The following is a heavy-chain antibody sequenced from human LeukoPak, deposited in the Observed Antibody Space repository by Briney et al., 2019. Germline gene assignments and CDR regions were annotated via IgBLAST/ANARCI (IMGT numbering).Heavy chain of an antibody. CDR1: GFPFSTFW. CDR3: ARDGYYYDSSGPSYYYMDV. D-gene: IGHD3-22*01. Sequence: SGGSLRLSCAVSGFPFSTFWMSWVRQAPGKGLEWVANINQDGSEKYYVDSVRGRFAISRDNAKNSLYLQMNSLRAEDTAVYYCARDGYYYDSSGPSYYYMDVWGKGTTVTISS. CDR2: INQDGSEK. J-gene: IGHJ6*03. V-gene: IGHV3-7*01.